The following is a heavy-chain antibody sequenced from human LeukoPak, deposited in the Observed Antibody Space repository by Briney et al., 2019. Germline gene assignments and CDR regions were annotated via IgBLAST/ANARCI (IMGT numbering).Heavy chain of an antibody. Sequence: GGSQRLSCATSQFNFNKFDMTWVRQAPGKGLEWVSSISGNGDSTQYADSVQGRFAISRDNSKNTLYLQMNSLRAEDTAVYFCAKDPNGDFIGTFDIWGQGTMVTVSS. CDR3: AKDPNGDFIGTFDI. V-gene: IGHV3-23*01. CDR1: QFNFNKFD. CDR2: ISGNGDST. J-gene: IGHJ3*02. D-gene: IGHD4-17*01.